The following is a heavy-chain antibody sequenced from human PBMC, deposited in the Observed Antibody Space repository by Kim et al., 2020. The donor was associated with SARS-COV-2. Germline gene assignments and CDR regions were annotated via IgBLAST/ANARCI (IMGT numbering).Heavy chain of an antibody. J-gene: IGHJ4*02. CDR3: SSGTAFDY. D-gene: IGHD3-10*01. CDR2: ISYDGSNK. Sequence: GGSLRLSCAASGFTFSSYGMHWVRQAPGKGLEWVAVISYDGSNKYYADSVKGRFTISRDNSKNTLYLQMNSLRAEDTAVYYCSSGTAFDYWGQGTLVTVS. CDR1: GFTFSSYG. V-gene: IGHV3-30*03.